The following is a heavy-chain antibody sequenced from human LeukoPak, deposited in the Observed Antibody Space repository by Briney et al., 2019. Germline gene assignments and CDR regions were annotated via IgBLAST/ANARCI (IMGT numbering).Heavy chain of an antibody. V-gene: IGHV4-39*07. J-gene: IGHJ3*02. CDR3: ASSPPSITMRVEAFDI. CDR1: GGSTSSSSYY. CDR2: IYYSGST. D-gene: IGHD3-22*01. Sequence: PSETLSLTCTVSGGSTSSSSYYWGWIRQPPGKGLEWIGSIYYSGSTNYNPSLKSRVTISVDTSKNQFSLKLSSVTAADTAVYYCASSPPSITMRVEAFDIWGQGTMVTVSS.